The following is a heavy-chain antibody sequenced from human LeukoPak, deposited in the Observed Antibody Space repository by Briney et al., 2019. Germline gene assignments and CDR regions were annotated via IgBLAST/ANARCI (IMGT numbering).Heavy chain of an antibody. J-gene: IGHJ4*02. V-gene: IGHV3-64*01. D-gene: IGHD5-24*01. Sequence: GGSLRLSCAASGFTFSSYAMHWVRQAPGKGLEYVSAISSNGGSTYYANSVKGRFTISRDNSKNTLYLQMGNLRAEDMAVYYCAREGRWLQSGVFDYWGQGTLVTVSS. CDR2: ISSNGGST. CDR1: GFTFSSYA. CDR3: AREGRWLQSGVFDY.